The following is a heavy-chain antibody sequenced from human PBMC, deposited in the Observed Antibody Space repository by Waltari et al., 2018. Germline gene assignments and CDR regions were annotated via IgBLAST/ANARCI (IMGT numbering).Heavy chain of an antibody. CDR3: AREYPVVAATPFDPLGHWYFDL. CDR2: ISYDGSNK. J-gene: IGHJ2*01. D-gene: IGHD2-15*01. CDR1: GFTFSSYA. V-gene: IGHV3-30*01. Sequence: QVQLVESGGGVVQPGRSLRLSCAASGFTFSSYAMHWVRQAPGKGLEWVAVISYDGSNKYYADSVKGRFTISRDNSKNTLYLQMNSLRAEDTAVYYCAREYPVVAATPFDPLGHWYFDLWGRGTLVTVSS.